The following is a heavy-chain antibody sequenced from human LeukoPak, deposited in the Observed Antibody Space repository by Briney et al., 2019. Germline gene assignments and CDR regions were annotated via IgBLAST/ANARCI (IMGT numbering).Heavy chain of an antibody. J-gene: IGHJ4*02. D-gene: IGHD5-12*01. V-gene: IGHV3-74*01. Sequence: PGGSLRLSCAASGFTFSSYWMHWVRQTPEKGLVWVSRIDTDGSGTIYADSVKGRFTISRDNAKNTLFLQMNSLRAEDTAVYYCTRGYVGIDYWGQGTLVTVSS. CDR1: GFTFSSYW. CDR3: TRGYVGIDY. CDR2: IDTDGSGT.